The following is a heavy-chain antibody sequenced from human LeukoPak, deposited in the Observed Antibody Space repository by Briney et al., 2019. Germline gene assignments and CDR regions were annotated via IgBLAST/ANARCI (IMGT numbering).Heavy chain of an antibody. Sequence: PGESLRLSCSASGFTFSTFAMTWVRQGPGKGLEWVSSIDGSGAGTYYADSVKGRFTISRDSPQNTLYLDLNSLGAEDTAMYYCAREIVGGLHYILYWRQGTLVTVSS. CDR2: IDGSGAGT. J-gene: IGHJ4*02. CDR3: AREIVGGLHYILY. V-gene: IGHV3-23*01. D-gene: IGHD1-26*01. CDR1: GFTFSTFA.